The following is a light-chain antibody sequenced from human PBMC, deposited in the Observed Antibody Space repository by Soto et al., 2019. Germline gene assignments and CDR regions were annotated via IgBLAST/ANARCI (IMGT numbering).Light chain of an antibody. CDR3: QQSYISPYT. CDR2: AAS. J-gene: IGKJ2*01. CDR1: ESIANY. Sequence: DIQMTQSPSSLSASVGDRVTITCRASESIANYLNWYQQKPGKAPNLLIYAASTLQTGVPSRFSGSGSGTDFTLTISSLQTEDFATYFWQQSYISPYTFGQGTKLDI. V-gene: IGKV1-39*01.